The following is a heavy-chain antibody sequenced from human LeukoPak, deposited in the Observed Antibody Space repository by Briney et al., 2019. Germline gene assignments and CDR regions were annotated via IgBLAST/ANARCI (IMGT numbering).Heavy chain of an antibody. V-gene: IGHV1-2*02. CDR3: ANQNVISALLFDN. CDR2: INPNSGGT. D-gene: IGHD2/OR15-2a*01. CDR1: GYSLTAYY. Sequence: ASVKVSCKASGYSLTAYYIYWVRQAPGQGLEWMGWINPNSGGTNYAQNFQGRVTMTRDTSISTAYMELSGLRSDDTAVYYCANQNVISALLFDNWGQGTLVTVSS. J-gene: IGHJ4*02.